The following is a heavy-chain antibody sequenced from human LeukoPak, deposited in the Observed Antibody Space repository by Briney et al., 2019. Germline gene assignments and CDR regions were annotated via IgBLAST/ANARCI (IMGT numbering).Heavy chain of an antibody. Sequence: PGGSLRLSCAASGFTFSSYWMSWVRQAPGKGLEWVANIKQDGSGKYYVDSVKGRFTISRDNAKNSLYLQMNSLRAEDTAVYYCARLTIVVVPAAMRRHYYYYMDVWGKGTTVTVSS. CDR1: GFTFSSYW. D-gene: IGHD2-2*01. CDR2: IKQDGSGK. CDR3: ARLTIVVVPAAMRRHYYYYMDV. V-gene: IGHV3-7*01. J-gene: IGHJ6*03.